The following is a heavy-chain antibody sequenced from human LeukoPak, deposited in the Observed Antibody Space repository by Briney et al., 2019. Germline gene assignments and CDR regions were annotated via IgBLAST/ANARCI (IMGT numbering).Heavy chain of an antibody. V-gene: IGHV5-51*01. J-gene: IGHJ4*02. CDR2: IYPGDSDT. D-gene: IGHD3-22*01. CDR1: GYSFTTYC. CDR3: ARYYYDSSGYCDY. Sequence: GESLKISCQASGYSFTTYCIGWVRQMPGKGLEWMGIIYPGDSDTRYSPSFQGQVTISADKSISTAYLQWSSLKASDTAMYYCARYYYDSSGYCDYWGQGTLVTVSS.